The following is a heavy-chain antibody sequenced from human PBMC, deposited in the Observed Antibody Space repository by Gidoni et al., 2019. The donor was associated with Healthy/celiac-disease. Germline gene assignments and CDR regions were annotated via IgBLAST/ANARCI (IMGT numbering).Heavy chain of an antibody. D-gene: IGHD2-15*01. Sequence: GPGLVKPSETLSLTCTVSGGSISSYYWSWIRQPPGKGLEGIGYIYYSGSTNYNPSLKSRVTISVDTSKNQFSLKLSSVTAADTAVYYCARTRAALIDYWVQGTLVTVSS. V-gene: IGHV4-59*08. J-gene: IGHJ4*02. CDR2: IYYSGST. CDR1: GGSISSYY. CDR3: ARTRAALIDY.